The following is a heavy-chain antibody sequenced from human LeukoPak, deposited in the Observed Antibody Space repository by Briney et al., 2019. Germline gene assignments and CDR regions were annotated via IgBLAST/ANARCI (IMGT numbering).Heavy chain of an antibody. CDR2: INHRGST. CDR3: ASERVRDSSGWYY. Sequence: NASETLSLTCAVYGGSFSGYCWSWIRQPSGKGLEWIGEINHRGSTNYNPSLKSRVTTSVDTSKNQFSLKLSSVTAADTAVYYCASERVRDSSGWYYWGQGTLVTVSS. CDR1: GGSFSGYC. V-gene: IGHV4-34*01. D-gene: IGHD6-19*01. J-gene: IGHJ4*02.